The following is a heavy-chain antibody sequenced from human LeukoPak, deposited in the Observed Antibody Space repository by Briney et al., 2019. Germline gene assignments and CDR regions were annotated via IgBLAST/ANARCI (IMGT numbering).Heavy chain of an antibody. D-gene: IGHD6-19*01. CDR3: AGSIGVAVADDY. J-gene: IGHJ4*02. CDR2: ISSSSSYT. V-gene: IGHV3-11*06. CDR1: GFTFSDYY. Sequence: GGSLRLSCAASGFTFSDYYMSWIRQAPGKGLEWVSYISSSSSYTNYADSVKGRFTISRDNAKNSLYLQMNSLRAEDTAVYYCAGSIGVAVADDYWGQGTLVTVSS.